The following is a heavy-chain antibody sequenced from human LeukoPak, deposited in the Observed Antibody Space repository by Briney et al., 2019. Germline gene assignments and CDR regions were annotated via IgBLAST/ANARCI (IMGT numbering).Heavy chain of an antibody. J-gene: IGHJ6*03. CDR3: ARDLGVPAANHYYYYMDV. V-gene: IGHV4-4*07. CDR1: GGSIRSYY. CDR2: IYTSGST. Sequence: SETLSLTCTVSGGSIRSYYWSWIRQPAGKGLEWIGRIYTSGSTNYNPSLKSRVTISVDTSKNQFSLKLSSVTAADTAVYYCARDLGVPAANHYYYYMDVWGKGTTVTVSS. D-gene: IGHD2-2*01.